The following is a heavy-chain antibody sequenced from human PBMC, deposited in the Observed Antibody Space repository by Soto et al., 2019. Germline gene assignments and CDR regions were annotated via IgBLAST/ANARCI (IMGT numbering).Heavy chain of an antibody. CDR3: ARGNVANWFGP. D-gene: IGHD2-15*01. CDR1: GYSFTGYW. J-gene: IGHJ5*02. CDR2: VYPSDSRT. Sequence: GESLKISCDASGYSFTGYWIVWVRQMPGKGLEWMGIVYPSDSRTKYSPSFQGQVTISADTSTSTTYLRWTSLKASDTAIYYCARGNVANWFGPWGQGTLVPVYS. V-gene: IGHV5-51*01.